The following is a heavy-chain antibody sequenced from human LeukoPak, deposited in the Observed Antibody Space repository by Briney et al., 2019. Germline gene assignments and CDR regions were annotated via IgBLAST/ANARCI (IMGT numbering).Heavy chain of an antibody. J-gene: IGHJ4*02. V-gene: IGHV3-20*04. CDR3: ARDGPVAGVELDQ. Sequence: GGSLRLSCAASGFPFDNYGMAWVRQAPGKGLEWVSGITWNGGITAYADSVKGRFTISRGNAKNSLYLQMNSLRAEDTALYYCARDGPVAGVELDQWGQGTLVTVSS. D-gene: IGHD6-19*01. CDR2: ITWNGGIT. CDR1: GFPFDNYG.